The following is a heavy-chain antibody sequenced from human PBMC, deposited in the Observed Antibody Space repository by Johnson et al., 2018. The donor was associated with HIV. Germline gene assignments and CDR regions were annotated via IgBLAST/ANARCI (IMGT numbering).Heavy chain of an antibody. V-gene: IGHV3-11*04. CDR3: ARPADYGDYSRDAFDI. Sequence: QVQLVESGGDLVKPGGSLRLSCAASGFIFSDYSMSWVRQAPGKGLEWVSYISSSGDTIYYADSVKGRFTISRDNAKNSLYLQMNSLRVEDTALYYCARPADYGDYSRDAFDIWGQGTMVTVSS. J-gene: IGHJ3*02. CDR2: ISSSGDTI. CDR1: GFIFSDYS. D-gene: IGHD4-17*01.